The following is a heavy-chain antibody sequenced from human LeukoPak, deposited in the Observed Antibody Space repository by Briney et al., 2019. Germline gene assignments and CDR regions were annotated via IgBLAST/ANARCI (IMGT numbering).Heavy chain of an antibody. CDR3: ARLVRYSSGWYTDY. CDR1: GFSLSTSGMC. J-gene: IGHJ4*02. CDR2: IDWDDDK. D-gene: IGHD6-19*01. V-gene: IGHV2-70*11. Sequence: GSGPALVKPTQTLTLTCTFSGFSLSTSGMCVSWIRHPPGKALEGLARIDWDDDKYYSTSLKTRLTISKDTSKNQVVLTMTNMDPVDTATYYCARLVRYSSGWYTDYWGQGTLVTVSS.